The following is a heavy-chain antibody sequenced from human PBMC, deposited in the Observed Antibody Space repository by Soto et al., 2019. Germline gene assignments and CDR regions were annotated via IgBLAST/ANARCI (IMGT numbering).Heavy chain of an antibody. V-gene: IGHV2-5*02. CDR1: GFSLSTSGGG. CDR2: IYWDDDK. J-gene: IGHJ5*02. Sequence: QITLKESGPTLVKPTQTLTLTCTFSGFSLSTSGGGVGWIRQPPGKPLEGLALIYWDDDKRYSPSLTSRLPITKDTSKNQVVLTRTNMDPVDTATYYCGSMVESWFDPWGQGTLVTVSS. D-gene: IGHD3-10*01. CDR3: GSMVESWFDP.